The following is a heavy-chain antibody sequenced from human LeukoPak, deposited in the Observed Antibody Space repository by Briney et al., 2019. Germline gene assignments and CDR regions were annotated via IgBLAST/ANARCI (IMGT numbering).Heavy chain of an antibody. CDR3: ARAHDDSSGLRLGAFDI. Sequence: SQTLSLTCTVSGGSISSGSYYWSWIRQPAGKGLEWIGRIYTSGSTNYNPSLESRVTISVDTSKNQFSLKLSSVTAADTAVYYCARAHDDSSGLRLGAFDIWGQGTMVTVSS. J-gene: IGHJ3*02. V-gene: IGHV4-61*02. CDR2: IYTSGST. CDR1: GGSISSGSYY. D-gene: IGHD3-22*01.